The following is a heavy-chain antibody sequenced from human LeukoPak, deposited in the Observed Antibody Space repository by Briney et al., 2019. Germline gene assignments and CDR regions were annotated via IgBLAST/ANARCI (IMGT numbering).Heavy chain of an antibody. V-gene: IGHV3-30*02. CDR1: GFNFGGYG. CDR2: IRYDGSNK. CDR3: AKAGGIYVGNYAFDI. D-gene: IGHD1-26*01. Sequence: PGGSVRLSCAASGFNFGGYGMHWVRQAPGKGLEWAAFIRYDGSNKYYADSVKGRFTISRDNSKNTLYLQMNSLRAEDTAVYYCAKAGGIYVGNYAFDIWGQGTMVTVSS. J-gene: IGHJ3*02.